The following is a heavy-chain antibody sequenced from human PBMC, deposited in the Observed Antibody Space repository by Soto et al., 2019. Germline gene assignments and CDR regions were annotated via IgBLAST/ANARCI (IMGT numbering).Heavy chain of an antibody. CDR2: IYYSGST. CDR3: ARVLAAAVFDP. D-gene: IGHD6-13*01. Sequence: SETLSLTCTVSGGSISSYYWSWIRQPPGKGLEWIGYIYYSGSTNYNPSLKSRVTISVDTSKNQFSLKLSSVTAAVTAVYYCARVLAAAVFDPWGQGTLVTVSS. CDR1: GGSISSYY. J-gene: IGHJ5*02. V-gene: IGHV4-59*01.